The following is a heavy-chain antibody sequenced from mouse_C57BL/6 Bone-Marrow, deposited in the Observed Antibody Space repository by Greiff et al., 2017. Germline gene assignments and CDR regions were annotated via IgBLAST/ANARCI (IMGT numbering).Heavy chain of an antibody. Sequence: EVKVVESGPVLVKPGASVKMSCKASGYKFTDYYMNWVKPSHGKSLEWIGDINPDNGGTSYNQKFKGKATLSVDTSSSTAYMGLNSLTSEDSAVYYCALFYYYGGYLYCDVWGTGTTVTVSS. CDR2: INPDNGGT. CDR3: ALFYYYGGYLYCDV. D-gene: IGHD1-1*01. J-gene: IGHJ1*03. CDR1: GYKFTDYY. V-gene: IGHV1-19*01.